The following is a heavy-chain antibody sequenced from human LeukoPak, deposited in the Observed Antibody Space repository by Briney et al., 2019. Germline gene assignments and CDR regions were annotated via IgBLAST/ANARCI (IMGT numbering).Heavy chain of an antibody. J-gene: IGHJ6*03. Sequence: GGSLRLSCAASGFTFRSYAMNWVRQAPGKGLEWVSCISSSSSFIYYADSVKGRFTISRDNAKNSLYLQMNSLRAEDTAVYYCARDGGDGYNHGGYYYYHMDVWGKGTTVTVSS. CDR1: GFTFRSYA. V-gene: IGHV3-21*06. CDR3: ARDGGDGYNHGGYYYYHMDV. CDR2: ISSSSSFI. D-gene: IGHD5-24*01.